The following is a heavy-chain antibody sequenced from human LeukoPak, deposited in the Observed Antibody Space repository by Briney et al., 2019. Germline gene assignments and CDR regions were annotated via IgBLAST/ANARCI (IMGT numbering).Heavy chain of an antibody. J-gene: IGHJ4*02. D-gene: IGHD5-12*01. CDR1: GFTFSSYE. Sequence: GGSLRLSCAASGFTFSSYEMNWVRQAPGKGLEWVSYISSSGGTIFYADSVKGRFTISRDNAKNSLYLQMNSLGADDTAVYYCAKDLRGPKDYWGQGTLVTVSS. V-gene: IGHV3-48*03. CDR3: AKDLRGPKDY. CDR2: ISSSGGTI.